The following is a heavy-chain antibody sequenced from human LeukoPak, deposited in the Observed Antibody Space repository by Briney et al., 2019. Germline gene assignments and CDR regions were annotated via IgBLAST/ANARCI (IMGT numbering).Heavy chain of an antibody. J-gene: IGHJ5*02. CDR3: APGGVGAQNWFDP. CDR1: GGSISSSSYY. D-gene: IGHD3-10*01. CDR2: IYYSGST. Sequence: SETLSLTCTVSGGSISSSSYYWGWIRQPPGKGLEWIGSIYYSGSTYYNPSLKSRVTISVDTSKNQFSLKLSSVTAADTAVYCCAPGGVGAQNWFDPWGQGTLVTVSS. V-gene: IGHV4-39*01.